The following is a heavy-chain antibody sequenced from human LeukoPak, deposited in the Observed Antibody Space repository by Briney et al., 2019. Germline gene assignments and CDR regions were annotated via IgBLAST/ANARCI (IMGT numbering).Heavy chain of an antibody. D-gene: IGHD2-21*01. CDR2: IYGSGST. J-gene: IGHJ2*01. Sequence: PSETLSLTCAVSGGSISSGGYSWSWIRQSPGKGLEWIGYIYGSGSTYYNPSLKSRLTMSIDKPRNQFSLRLTSVTAADTAVYYCARAQKVVVIAIHHFDLWGRGTLVTVSS. CDR3: ARAQKVVVIAIHHFDL. V-gene: IGHV4-30-2*05. CDR1: GGSISSGGYS.